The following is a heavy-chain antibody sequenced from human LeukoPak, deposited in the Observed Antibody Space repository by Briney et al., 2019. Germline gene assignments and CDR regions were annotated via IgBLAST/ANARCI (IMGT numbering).Heavy chain of an antibody. D-gene: IGHD3-22*01. CDR3: ARHSSGYY. CDR1: GFTFSSSW. V-gene: IGHV3-7*01. J-gene: IGHJ4*02. CDR2: IKEDGSEK. Sequence: QPGGPLRLSXAVSGFTFSSSWMSWVCQAPGKGLEWVANIKEDGSEKYYVDSVKGRFTISRDNAKNSLYLQLNSLRVEDTAVYYCARHSSGYYWGQGTLVTVSS.